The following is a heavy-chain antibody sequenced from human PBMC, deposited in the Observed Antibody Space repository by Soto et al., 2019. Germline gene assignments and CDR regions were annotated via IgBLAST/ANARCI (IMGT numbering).Heavy chain of an antibody. Sequence: GASVKVSCKASGYTFTSYGSSWVRQAPGQGLEWMGWISAYNGNTNYAQKLQGRVTMTTDTSTSTAYMELRSLRSDDTAVYYCARVRSSIINYYYYYYMDVWGKGTTVTVSS. J-gene: IGHJ6*03. D-gene: IGHD6-6*01. CDR1: GYTFTSYG. CDR3: ARVRSSIINYYYYYYMDV. CDR2: ISAYNGNT. V-gene: IGHV1-18*01.